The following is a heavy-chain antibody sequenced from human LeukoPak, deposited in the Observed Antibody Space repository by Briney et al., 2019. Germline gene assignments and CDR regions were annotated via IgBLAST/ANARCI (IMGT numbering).Heavy chain of an antibody. CDR1: GGSISSGDYY. CDR3: ARVPRGYSYGLLDY. CDR2: IYYSGST. V-gene: IGHV4-30-4*01. J-gene: IGHJ4*02. Sequence: PWETLSLTCTVSGGSISSGDYYWRWIRQPPGKGLKWIGYIYYSGSTYYNPSLKSRVTISVDTSKNQFSLKLSSVTAADTAVYYCARVPRGYSYGLLDYWGQGTLVTVYS. D-gene: IGHD5-18*01.